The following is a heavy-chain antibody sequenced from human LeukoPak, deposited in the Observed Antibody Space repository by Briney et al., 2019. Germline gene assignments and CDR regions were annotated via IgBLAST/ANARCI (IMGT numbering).Heavy chain of an antibody. V-gene: IGHV1-2*02. CDR3: ARESRYCSGGSCYRGWFDP. J-gene: IGHJ5*02. CDR1: GYTFTSYG. CDR2: INPNSGGT. D-gene: IGHD2-15*01. Sequence: ASVKVSCKASGYTFTSYGISWVRQAPGQGLEWMGWINPNSGGTNYAQKFQGRVTMTRDTSISTAYMELSRLRSDDTAVYYCARESRYCSGGSCYRGWFDPWGQGTLVTVSS.